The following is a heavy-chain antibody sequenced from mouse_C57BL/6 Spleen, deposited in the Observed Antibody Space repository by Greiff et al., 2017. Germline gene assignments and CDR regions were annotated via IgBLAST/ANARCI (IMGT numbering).Heavy chain of an antibody. CDR3: ARSKITTVVAIDY. V-gene: IGHV1-53*01. D-gene: IGHD1-1*01. CDR2: INPSNGGT. Sequence: QVQLQQPGTELVKPGASVKLSCKASGYTFTSYWMHWVKQRPGQGLEWIGNINPSNGGTNYNAKFKSKATLTVDKSSSTAYMQLSSRTSEASAVYYCARSKITTVVAIDYWGQGTTLTVSS. J-gene: IGHJ2*01. CDR1: GYTFTSYW.